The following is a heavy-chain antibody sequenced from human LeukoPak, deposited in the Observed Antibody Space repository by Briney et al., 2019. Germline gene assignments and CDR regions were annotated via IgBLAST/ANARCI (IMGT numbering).Heavy chain of an antibody. D-gene: IGHD5-12*01. CDR2: INPNSGGT. V-gene: IGHV1-2*02. CDR3: ARMYDTWATVDY. CDR1: GYTFTSYD. J-gene: IGHJ4*02. Sequence: GASVKVSCKASGYTFTSYDINWVRQAPGQGLEWMGWINPNSGGTNSAQKFQGRVTMTRDTSINTAYMDLSRLTSDDTAVYYCARMYDTWATVDYWGQGTLVTVSS.